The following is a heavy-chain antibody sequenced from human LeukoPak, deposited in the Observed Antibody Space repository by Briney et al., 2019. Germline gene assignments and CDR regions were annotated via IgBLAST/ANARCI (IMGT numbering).Heavy chain of an antibody. CDR3: AREGALTFDY. CDR2: IRVYNGNA. CDR1: GYTFTSYG. V-gene: IGHV1-18*01. J-gene: IGHJ4*02. Sequence: ASVKVSCKASGYTFTSYGITWVRQAPGQGLEWMGWIRVYNGNANYAQKLQGRVTMTTDTSTNTAYMELRSLRSDDTAVYYCAREGALTFDYWGQGTLVTVSS. D-gene: IGHD3-16*01.